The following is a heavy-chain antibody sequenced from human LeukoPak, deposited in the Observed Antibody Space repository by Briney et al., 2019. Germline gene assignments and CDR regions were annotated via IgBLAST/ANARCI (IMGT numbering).Heavy chain of an antibody. CDR1: GFTLSSYE. D-gene: IGHD6-13*01. J-gene: IGHJ4*02. CDR3: TRNSSWYGVS. Sequence: PGGSLRLSCTAPGFTLSSYEMTWIRQAPGKGLEWVSSIDYSGDTTYYADSVKGRFTISRDNSKSTLFLQLSSLRADDTAVYCCTRNSSWYGVSWGQGTLVTVSS. V-gene: IGHV3-23*01. CDR2: IDYSGDTT.